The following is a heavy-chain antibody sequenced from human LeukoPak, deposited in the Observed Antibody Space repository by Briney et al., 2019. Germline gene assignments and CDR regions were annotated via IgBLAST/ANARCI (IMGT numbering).Heavy chain of an antibody. Sequence: ASVKVSCEASGYSFIRYAITWVRQAPGQGLEWIGWISTYNGNTNYAQSPQGRLTLTTDTSTNTAYMELRSLRSDDTAVYYCARERDTALAPYFDYWGQGTLVTVSS. CDR2: ISTYNGNT. CDR3: ARERDTALAPYFDY. D-gene: IGHD5-18*01. J-gene: IGHJ4*02. V-gene: IGHV1-18*01. CDR1: GYSFIRYA.